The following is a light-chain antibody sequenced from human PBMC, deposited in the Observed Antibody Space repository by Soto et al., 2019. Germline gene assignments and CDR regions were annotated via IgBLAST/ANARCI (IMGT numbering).Light chain of an antibody. J-gene: IGLJ2*01. CDR2: EDN. V-gene: IGLV6-57*02. Sequence: NFMLTQHHSVSESPGKTVTISCTGSSGSIASNYVQWYQQRPGSAPTTVIYEDNQRPSGVPDRFSGSIDSSSNSASLTISGLKTEDEADYYCQSYDSSNHVVFGGGTKLTVL. CDR3: QSYDSSNHVV. CDR1: SGSIASNY.